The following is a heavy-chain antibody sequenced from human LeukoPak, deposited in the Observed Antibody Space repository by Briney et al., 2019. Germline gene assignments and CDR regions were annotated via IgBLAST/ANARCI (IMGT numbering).Heavy chain of an antibody. CDR2: ISAYNGNT. CDR3: ARESGSYYGGYYFDY. Sequence: ASVTVSFKASGYTFTIYGISWVRQAPGQGLEWMGWISAYNGNTNYAQKLQGRVTMTTDTSTSTAYMELRSLRSDDTAVYYCARESGSYYGGYYFDYWGQGTLVTVSS. D-gene: IGHD1-26*01. CDR1: GYTFTIYG. J-gene: IGHJ4*02. V-gene: IGHV1-18*01.